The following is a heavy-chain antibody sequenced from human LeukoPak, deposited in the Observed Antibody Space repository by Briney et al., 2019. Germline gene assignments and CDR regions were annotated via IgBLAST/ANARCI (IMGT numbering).Heavy chain of an antibody. V-gene: IGHV5-51*01. J-gene: IGHJ4*02. D-gene: IGHD4-23*01. Sequence: GESLKISCTGSGHSFPNYWIGWVRQIRGKALELRGIIYFGDSTTRYSPSFQGQVTISADKSTATAYLQWSCLKASDTAVYYCSGARHGNTYFDDWGQGTLVTVSS. CDR3: SGARHGNTYFDD. CDR1: GHSFPNYW. CDR2: IYFGDSTT.